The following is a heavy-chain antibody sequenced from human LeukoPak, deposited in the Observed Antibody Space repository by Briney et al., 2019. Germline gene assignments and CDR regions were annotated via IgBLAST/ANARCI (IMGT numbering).Heavy chain of an antibody. J-gene: IGHJ6*02. D-gene: IGHD3-22*01. CDR2: INHSGST. CDR3: ARHPKKYYDSSGYYLYYYGMDV. V-gene: IGHV4-34*01. CDR1: GGSFSGYY. Sequence: SETLSLTCAVYGGSFSGYYWSWIRQPPGKGLEWIGEINHSGSTNYNPSLKSRVTISVDTSKNQFPLKLSSVTAADTAVYYCARHPKKYYDSSGYYLYYYGMDVWGQGTTVTVSS.